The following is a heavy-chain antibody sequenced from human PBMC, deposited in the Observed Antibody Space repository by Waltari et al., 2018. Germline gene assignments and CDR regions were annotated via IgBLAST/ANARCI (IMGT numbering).Heavy chain of an antibody. Sequence: QVQLQESGPGLVKPSETLSLTCAVSGYSISSGYYWGWIRQPPGKGLEWIGSIYHSGSTYYNPALKSRVTISVDTSKNQFSLKLRSVTAADTAVYYCARENGIFDYWGQGTLVTVSS. D-gene: IGHD1-26*01. CDR2: IYHSGST. CDR1: GYSISSGYY. V-gene: IGHV4-38-2*01. J-gene: IGHJ4*02. CDR3: ARENGIFDY.